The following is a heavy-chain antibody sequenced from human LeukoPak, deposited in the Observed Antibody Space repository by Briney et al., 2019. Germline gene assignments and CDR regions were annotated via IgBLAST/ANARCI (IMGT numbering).Heavy chain of an antibody. CDR3: AKSHKATTGAYYFDY. CDR2: ISGSGGST. J-gene: IGHJ4*02. V-gene: IGHV3-23*01. D-gene: IGHD1-1*01. Sequence: GGSLRLSCAASGFTFSDYHMNWIRQAPGKGLEWVSGISGSGGSTYYEGSVKGRFTISRENSKNTLYLQMNSLRAEDTAVYYCAKSHKATTGAYYFDYWGQGTLVTVSS. CDR1: GFTFSDYH.